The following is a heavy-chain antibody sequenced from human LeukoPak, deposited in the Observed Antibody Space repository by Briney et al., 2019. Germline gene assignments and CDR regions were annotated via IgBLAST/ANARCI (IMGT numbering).Heavy chain of an antibody. V-gene: IGHV4-31*03. Sequence: SQTLSLTCTVSGGSISSDGYYWSWIRQHPGKGLEWIGYIYSGNTYYNPSLKSRVTISVDRSKNQFSLKLSSVTAADTAVYYCARDGEYCSSTSCYPWGQGTLVTVSS. J-gene: IGHJ5*02. CDR3: ARDGEYCSSTSCYP. CDR1: GGSISSDGYY. CDR2: IYSGNT. D-gene: IGHD2-2*01.